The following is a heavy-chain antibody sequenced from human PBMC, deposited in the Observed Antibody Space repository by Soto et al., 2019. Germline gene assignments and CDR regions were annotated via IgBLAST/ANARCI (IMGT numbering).Heavy chain of an antibody. CDR3: ARDGPPTTTGVGPSYTMDV. V-gene: IGHV1-46*01. CDR1: GYTFTSYQ. CDR2: INPSGGRR. J-gene: IGHJ6*02. D-gene: IGHD3-3*01. Sequence: QMQLVQSGAEVKKPGASVKVSCKASGYTFTSYQMHWVRQAPGQGLEWMGIINPSGGRRTYAPRGQGRGMMTRDTSTNTGNREGRSPRSEDTAEYYCARDGPPTTTGVGPSYTMDVWGQGTTVTGS.